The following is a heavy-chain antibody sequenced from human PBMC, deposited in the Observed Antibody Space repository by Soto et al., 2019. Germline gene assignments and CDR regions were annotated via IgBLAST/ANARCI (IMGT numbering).Heavy chain of an antibody. CDR3: AKKFYHQFES. CDR1: GFTFRNYA. CDR2: INTGGDTT. V-gene: IGHV3-23*01. Sequence: EVQLLESGGGLVQPGGSLRLSCAASGFTFRNYAMDWVSQAPGKGLKWVSAINTGGDTTYYKDSVKGRFTISRDNSKNTLYLQMHSLRGEDTSTYYCAKKFYHQFESWGQGTLLTVSS. J-gene: IGHJ4*02. D-gene: IGHD2-2*01.